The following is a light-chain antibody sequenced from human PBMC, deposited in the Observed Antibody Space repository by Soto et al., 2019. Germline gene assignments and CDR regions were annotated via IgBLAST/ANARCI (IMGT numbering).Light chain of an antibody. CDR1: SSNIGSNY. V-gene: IGLV1-47*02. CDR3: SSSDGSLSGYV. CDR2: NNN. J-gene: IGLJ1*01. Sequence: QSVLTQPPSASGTPGQGVTISCSGSSSNIGSNYVYWYQQLPGTAPKLLIYNNNQRPSGVTDRFSGSKSGTPASLAIPGLRSDNEAHYYCSSSDGSLSGYVFGAATKATVL.